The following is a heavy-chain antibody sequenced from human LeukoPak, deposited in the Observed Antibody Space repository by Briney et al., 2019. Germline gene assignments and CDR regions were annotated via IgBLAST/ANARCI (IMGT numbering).Heavy chain of an antibody. CDR3: AGRASGWYYFDY. J-gene: IGHJ4*02. CDR1: GGPISSYY. CDR2: IYYSGST. V-gene: IGHV4-59*08. Sequence: SETLSLTCTVSGGPISSYYWSWIRQPPGKGLEWIGYIYYSGSTNYNPSLKSRVTISINTSKNQFSLKLSSVTAADTAVYYCAGRASGWYYFDYWGQGTLVTVSS. D-gene: IGHD6-19*01.